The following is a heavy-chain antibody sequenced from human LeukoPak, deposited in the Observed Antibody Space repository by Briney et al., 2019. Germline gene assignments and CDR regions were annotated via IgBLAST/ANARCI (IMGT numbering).Heavy chain of an antibody. D-gene: IGHD3-22*01. CDR2: ISYDGSNK. Sequence: GGSLRLSCAASGFTFSGYGMHWVRQAPGKGLEWVAVISYDGSNKYYADSVKGRFTISRDNSKNTLYLQMNSLRAEDTAVYYCAKDPETDYYDSSGYLAGLGDAFDIWGQGTMVTVSS. V-gene: IGHV3-30*18. CDR3: AKDPETDYYDSSGYLAGLGDAFDI. J-gene: IGHJ3*02. CDR1: GFTFSGYG.